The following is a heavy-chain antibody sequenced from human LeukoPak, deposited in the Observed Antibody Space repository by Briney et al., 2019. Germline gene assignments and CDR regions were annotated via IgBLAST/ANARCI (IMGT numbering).Heavy chain of an antibody. CDR3: ARDGRYDSTGHTLDY. CDR1: GYTFTSYY. D-gene: IGHD3-22*01. J-gene: IGHJ4*02. CDR2: INPGGVST. V-gene: IGHV1-46*01. Sequence: GASVKDSCKASGYTFTSYYMHWVRQAPGQGLEWMGIINPGGVSTSYTQNFQGRVTITTDTSTSTVYMELSSRTSEDTAVYYCARDGRYDSTGHTLDYWGQGTLVTVSS.